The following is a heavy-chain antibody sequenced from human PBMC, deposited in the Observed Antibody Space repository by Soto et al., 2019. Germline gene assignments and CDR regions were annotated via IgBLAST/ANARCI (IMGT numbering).Heavy chain of an antibody. D-gene: IGHD3-10*01. CDR2: ISYDGSNE. Sequence: GGSLRLSCAASGFTFSSHAMYWVRQAPGKGLEWVAVISYDGSNEYYADSVRGRFTISRDNSKNTLSLQMNSLRAEDTAVYYCAREVVVRGVVYYGMDVWGQGTTVTVSS. J-gene: IGHJ6*02. CDR1: GFTFSSHA. V-gene: IGHV3-30-3*01. CDR3: AREVVVRGVVYYGMDV.